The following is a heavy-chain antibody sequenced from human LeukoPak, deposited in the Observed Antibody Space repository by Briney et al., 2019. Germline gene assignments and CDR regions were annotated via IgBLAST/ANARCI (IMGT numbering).Heavy chain of an antibody. Sequence: SETLSLTCAVYGGSFSGYYWSWIRQPPGKGLEWIGEINHSGSTNYNPSLKSRVPISVDTSKNQFSLKLSSVTAADTAVYYCAREDTAMVIRVRSGMDVWGQGTTVTVSS. J-gene: IGHJ6*02. D-gene: IGHD5-18*01. CDR3: AREDTAMVIRVRSGMDV. V-gene: IGHV4-34*01. CDR2: INHSGST. CDR1: GGSFSGYY.